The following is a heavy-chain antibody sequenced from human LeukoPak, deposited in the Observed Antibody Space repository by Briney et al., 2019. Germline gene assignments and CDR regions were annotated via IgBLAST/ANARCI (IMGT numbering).Heavy chain of an antibody. CDR3: AKTSIAVAGTRTPLGY. CDR1: GFTFSDYY. J-gene: IGHJ4*02. Sequence: GGSLRLSCAASGFTFSDYYMSWIRQAPGKGLEWVSYISSSSSYTNYADSVKGRFTISRDNAKNSLYLQMNSLRAEDTAVYYCAKTSIAVAGTRTPLGYWGQGTLVTVSS. CDR2: ISSSSSYT. V-gene: IGHV3-11*06. D-gene: IGHD6-19*01.